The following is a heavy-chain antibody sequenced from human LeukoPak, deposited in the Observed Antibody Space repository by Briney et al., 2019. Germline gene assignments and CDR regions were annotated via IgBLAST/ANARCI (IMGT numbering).Heavy chain of an antibody. D-gene: IGHD3-9*01. Sequence: PSETLSLTCAVYGGSFSGYYWSWIRQPPGKGLEWIGDINHSGSTNHNPSLKSRVTISVDTSKNQFSLKLSSVTAADTAVYYCARVDFEFDPWGQGTLVTVSS. CDR2: INHSGST. CDR3: ARVDFEFDP. CDR1: GGSFSGYY. J-gene: IGHJ5*02. V-gene: IGHV4-34*01.